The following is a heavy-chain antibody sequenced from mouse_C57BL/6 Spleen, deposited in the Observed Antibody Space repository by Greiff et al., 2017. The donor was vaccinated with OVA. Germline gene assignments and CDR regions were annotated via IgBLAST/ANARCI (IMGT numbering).Heavy chain of an antibody. CDR1: GYAFSSYW. CDR3: ARRPTVVPYYAMDY. J-gene: IGHJ4*01. V-gene: IGHV1-80*01. CDR2: IYPGDGDT. D-gene: IGHD1-1*01. Sequence: VQLQQSGAELVKPGASVKISCKASGYAFSSYWMNWVKQRPGKGLEWIGQIYPGDGDTNYNGKFKGKATLTADKSSSTAYMQLSSLTSEDSAVYFCARRPTVVPYYAMDYWGQGTSVTVSS.